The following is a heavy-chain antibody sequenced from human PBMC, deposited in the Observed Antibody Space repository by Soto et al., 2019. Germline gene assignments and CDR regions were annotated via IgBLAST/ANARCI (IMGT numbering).Heavy chain of an antibody. CDR2: IYSGGST. V-gene: IGHV3-66*01. J-gene: IGHJ4*02. Sequence: PGGSLRLSCAASGFTVSSNYMSWVRQAPGKGLEWVSVIYSGGSTYYADSVKGRFTISRDNSKNTLYLQMNSLRAEDTAVYYFARVEMITFGGVPIPLWGQGTLVTVSS. D-gene: IGHD3-16*01. CDR1: GFTVSSNY. CDR3: ARVEMITFGGVPIPL.